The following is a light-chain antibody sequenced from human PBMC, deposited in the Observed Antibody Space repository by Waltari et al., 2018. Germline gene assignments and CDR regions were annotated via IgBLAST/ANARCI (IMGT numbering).Light chain of an antibody. CDR1: QIVSSN. V-gene: IGKV3-15*01. CDR3: QQYNNWPFT. J-gene: IGKJ3*01. Sequence: IVMTQSPSLLSVSPGERATLSCRASQIVSSNLAWYQQKPGQVPRLLIYGASTRATGIPARFSGSGSGTKFTLTISSLQSEDFAVYYCQQYNNWPFTFGPGTKVDIK. CDR2: GAS.